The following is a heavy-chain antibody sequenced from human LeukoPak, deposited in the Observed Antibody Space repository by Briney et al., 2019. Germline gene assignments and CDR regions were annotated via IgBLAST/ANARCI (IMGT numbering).Heavy chain of an antibody. J-gene: IGHJ5*02. CDR2: IYYSGST. CDR3: ARGGGYSSSWYIFFWFDP. V-gene: IGHV4-30-4*08. D-gene: IGHD6-13*01. CDR1: GGSISSGDYY. Sequence: KASETLSLTCTVSGGSISSGDYYWSWIRQPPGKGLEWIGYIYYSGSTYYNPSLKSRVTISVDTSKNQFSLKLSSVTAADTAVYYCARGGGYSSSWYIFFWFDPWGQGTLVTVSS.